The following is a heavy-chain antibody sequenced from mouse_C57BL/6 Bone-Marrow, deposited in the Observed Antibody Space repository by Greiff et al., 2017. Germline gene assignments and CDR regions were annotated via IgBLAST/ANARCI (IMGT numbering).Heavy chain of an antibody. CDR1: GFNIKDDY. J-gene: IGHJ3*01. CDR2: IDPENGDT. CDR3: TTYYGNSAWFAY. D-gene: IGHD2-1*01. V-gene: IGHV14-4*01. Sequence: EVKLMESGAELVRPGASVKLSCPASGFNIKDDYLHWVKQRPEQGLEWIGWIDPENGDTEYASKFQGKATITADTYSYTAYLQLSSLTSEDTAVYYCTTYYGNSAWFAYWGQGSLVTVSA.